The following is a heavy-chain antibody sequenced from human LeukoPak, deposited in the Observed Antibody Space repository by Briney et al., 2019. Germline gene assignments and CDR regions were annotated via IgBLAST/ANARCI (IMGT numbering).Heavy chain of an antibody. V-gene: IGHV1-69*05. CDR1: GGTFSSYA. Sequence: EASVKVSCKASGGTFSSYAISWVRQAPGQGLEWMGGIIPIFGTANYAQKFQGRVTMTTDTSTSTAYMELRSLRSDDTAVYYCARDLGIKQWLPHYWGQGTLVTVSS. CDR2: IIPIFGTA. D-gene: IGHD6-19*01. J-gene: IGHJ4*02. CDR3: ARDLGIKQWLPHY.